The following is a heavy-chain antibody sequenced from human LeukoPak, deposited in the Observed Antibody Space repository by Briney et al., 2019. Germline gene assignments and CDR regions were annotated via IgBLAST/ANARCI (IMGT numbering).Heavy chain of an antibody. CDR3: AGGVAIFDY. D-gene: IGHD3-3*01. CDR2: ISHDGSSK. CDR1: GFPFGSYA. Sequence: GSLRLSCAASGFPFGSYAIHWVRQAPGKGLEWVAVISHDGSSKYYANSVKGRFTISRDNPKNTLYLLMNSLRPEDTAVYYCAGGVAIFDYWGQGTLVTVSS. J-gene: IGHJ4*02. V-gene: IGHV3-30*04.